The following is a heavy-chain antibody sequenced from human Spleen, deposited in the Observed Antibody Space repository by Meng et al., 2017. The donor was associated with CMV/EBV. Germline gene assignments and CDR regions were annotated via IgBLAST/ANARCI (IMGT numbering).Heavy chain of an antibody. V-gene: IGHV3-74*03. D-gene: IGHD7-27*01. Sequence: EVQVVESGGGVVQPGGSLRLSCADSGFTFSNYWMHWVRQVPGEGLVWVSRINTDGSFTSYADPVKGRFTISRNNAKNTLYLQMNSLRVDDSAVYYCGRDLTGERDQWGQGTLVTVSS. CDR1: GFTFSNYW. CDR3: GRDLTGERDQ. CDR2: INTDGSFT. J-gene: IGHJ4*02.